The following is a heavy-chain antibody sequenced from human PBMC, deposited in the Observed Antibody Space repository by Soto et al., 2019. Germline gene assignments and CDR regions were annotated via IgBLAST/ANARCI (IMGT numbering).Heavy chain of an antibody. CDR2: IYYSGST. Sequence: SETLSLTCTVSGGSISSSSYYWGWIRQPPGKGLEWIGSIYYSGSTYYNPSLKSRVTISVDTSKNQFSLKLGSVTAADTAVYYCARQGKGYCSGGSCYSFDYWGQGTLVTVSS. J-gene: IGHJ4*02. D-gene: IGHD2-15*01. CDR1: GGSISSSSYY. CDR3: ARQGKGYCSGGSCYSFDY. V-gene: IGHV4-39*01.